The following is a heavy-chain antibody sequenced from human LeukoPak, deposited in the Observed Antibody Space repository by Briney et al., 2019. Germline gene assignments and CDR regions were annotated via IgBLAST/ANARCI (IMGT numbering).Heavy chain of an antibody. Sequence: SETLSLTCAVYGGSFSGYYWSWIRQPPGKGLEWIGEINHSGSTNYNPSLKSRVTISVDTSKNQFSLKLSSVTAADTAVYYCARGKREEPKYVLLWFGGLYFDYWGQGTLVTVSS. CDR1: GGSFSGYY. V-gene: IGHV4-34*01. CDR3: ARGKREEPKYVLLWFGGLYFDY. J-gene: IGHJ4*02. D-gene: IGHD3-10*01. CDR2: INHSGST.